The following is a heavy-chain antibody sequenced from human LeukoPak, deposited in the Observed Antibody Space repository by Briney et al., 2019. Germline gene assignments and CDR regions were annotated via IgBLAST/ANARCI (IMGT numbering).Heavy chain of an antibody. CDR2: ISSNAGTI. J-gene: IGHJ3*02. D-gene: IGHD6-13*01. CDR1: GFTFSSYE. Sequence: GVSLRLSCAASGFTFSSYEMNWVRQAPGKGLEWVSYISSNAGTIYNADSVKGRFTISRGNAKNSLYLQMNSLRAEDTAVYYCARGTGYSSKAFDIWGQGTMVTVSS. CDR3: ARGTGYSSKAFDI. V-gene: IGHV3-48*03.